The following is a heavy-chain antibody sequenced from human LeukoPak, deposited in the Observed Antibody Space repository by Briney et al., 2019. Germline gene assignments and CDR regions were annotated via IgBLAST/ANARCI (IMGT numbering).Heavy chain of an antibody. CDR2: IYHSGST. CDR3: ARVLLPDDYSNYEPTDY. Sequence: SETLSLTCTVSGVSISSGGYYWSWIRQPPGKGLEWIGYIYHSGSTYYNPSLKSRVTISVDRSKNQFSLKLSSVTAADTAVYYCARVLLPDDYSNYEPTDYWGQGTLVTVSS. J-gene: IGHJ4*02. D-gene: IGHD4-11*01. V-gene: IGHV4-30-2*01. CDR1: GVSISSGGYY.